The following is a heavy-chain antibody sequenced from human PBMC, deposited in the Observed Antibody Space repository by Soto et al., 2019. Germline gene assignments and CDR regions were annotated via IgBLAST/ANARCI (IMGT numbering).Heavy chain of an antibody. CDR2: ISASDGSS. V-gene: IGHV1-18*01. CDR3: ATYYFGSGSYYRFDN. D-gene: IGHD3-10*01. J-gene: IGHJ4*02. CDR1: GYAFSFG. Sequence: SGGEVKKPGASVRVSCKASGYAFSFGFSWVRQAPGQGLEWMGWISASDGSSNSAQKFRGRISMTTDTSTNTAYMELLSLTSDDTAVYFCATYYFGSGSYYRFDNWGQGTLVTVSS.